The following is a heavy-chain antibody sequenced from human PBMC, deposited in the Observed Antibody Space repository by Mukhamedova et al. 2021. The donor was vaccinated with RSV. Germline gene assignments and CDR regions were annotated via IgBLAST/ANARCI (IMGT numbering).Heavy chain of an antibody. J-gene: IGHJ4*02. V-gene: IGHV3-23*01. Sequence: AEYMGGRFTISRDNSKNTLYLQMDSLRAEDTAIYYCARAWGDDTSSWYVRPGKYWGQGTLVTVSS. D-gene: IGHD6-13*01. CDR3: ARAWGDDTSSWYVRPGKY.